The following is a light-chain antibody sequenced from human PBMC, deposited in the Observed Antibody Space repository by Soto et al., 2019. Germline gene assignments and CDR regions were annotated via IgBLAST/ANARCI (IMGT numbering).Light chain of an antibody. CDR2: GAS. CDR1: QSVSSTY. Sequence: EIVLTQSPGTLSLSPGERATLSCRASQSVSSTYLAWYQQKPGQPPRLLIFGASSRATGIPDRFSGSGSGTDFTLTISTLEPDDFAVYYCQLFGSSPRYTFGRGTNLEIK. J-gene: IGKJ2*01. CDR3: QLFGSSPRYT. V-gene: IGKV3-20*01.